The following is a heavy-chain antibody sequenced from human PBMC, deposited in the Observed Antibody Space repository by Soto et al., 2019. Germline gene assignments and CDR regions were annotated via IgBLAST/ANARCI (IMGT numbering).Heavy chain of an antibody. CDR1: GGSISSGDYY. V-gene: IGHV4-30-4*01. Sequence: QVQLQESGPGLVKPSQTLSLTCTVSGGSISSGDYYWSWIRQPPGKGLEWIGYIYYSGSTYYNPSLKSRVILSVDTSKNQFSLKLSSVTAADTAVYYCARDGAAAGCFDYWGQGTLVTVSS. CDR3: ARDGAAAGCFDY. D-gene: IGHD6-13*01. CDR2: IYYSGST. J-gene: IGHJ4*02.